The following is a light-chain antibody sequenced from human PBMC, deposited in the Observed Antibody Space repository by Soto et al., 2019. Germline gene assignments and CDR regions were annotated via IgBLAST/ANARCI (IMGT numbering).Light chain of an antibody. V-gene: IGLV2-11*01. CDR3: CSYAGTYTAYV. Sequence: QSALTQPRSVSGSPGQSVTISCTGTSSDVGAYNFVSWYQQHPGKAPKLMTYDVSKRPSGVPDRFSGSKSGDTASLTISRLQAQDEADYYCCSYAGTYTAYVFGTGTKVTVL. J-gene: IGLJ1*01. CDR2: DVS. CDR1: SSDVGAYNF.